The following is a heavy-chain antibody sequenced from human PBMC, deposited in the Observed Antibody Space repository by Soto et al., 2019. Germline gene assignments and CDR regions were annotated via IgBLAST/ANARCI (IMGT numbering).Heavy chain of an antibody. CDR2: IWYDGSNK. CDR1: GFTFSSYG. Sequence: QVQLVESGGGVVQPGRSLRLSCAASGFTFSSYGMHWVRQAPGKGLEWVAVIWYDGSNKYYADSVKGRFTISRDNSKNTLYLQMNSLRAEDTAVYYCARDMTKEGDYYGSGRWAYYYGMDVWGQGTTVTVSS. J-gene: IGHJ6*02. V-gene: IGHV3-33*01. D-gene: IGHD3-10*01. CDR3: ARDMTKEGDYYGSGRWAYYYGMDV.